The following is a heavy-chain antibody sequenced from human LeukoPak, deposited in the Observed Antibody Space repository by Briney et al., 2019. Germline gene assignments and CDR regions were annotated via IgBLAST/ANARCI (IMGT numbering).Heavy chain of an antibody. Sequence: SETLSLTCIVSGGSISSYYWSWIRQPPGKGLEWIGYVYYSGSTNYNPSLKSRVTISVDTSKNQFPLKLSSVTAADTAVYYCAREMYNSGSYAFDIWGQGTMVTVSS. CDR1: GGSISSYY. CDR2: VYYSGST. J-gene: IGHJ3*02. D-gene: IGHD6-19*01. CDR3: AREMYNSGSYAFDI. V-gene: IGHV4-59*01.